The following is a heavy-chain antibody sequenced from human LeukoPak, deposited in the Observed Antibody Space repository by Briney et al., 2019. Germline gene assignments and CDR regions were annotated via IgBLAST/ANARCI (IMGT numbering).Heavy chain of an antibody. CDR1: GFTFNIYW. CDR2: INSDGSIT. J-gene: IGHJ4*02. D-gene: IGHD6-19*01. V-gene: IGHV3-74*01. CDR3: AGSGWETHFDH. Sequence: PGGSLRLSCAASGFTFNIYWMHWVRQAPGKGLMWVSRINSDGSITNYADSVKGRFTISRDNAKNTLYLQMNSLRAEDTAVYFCAGSGWETHFDHWGQGTLVTVSS.